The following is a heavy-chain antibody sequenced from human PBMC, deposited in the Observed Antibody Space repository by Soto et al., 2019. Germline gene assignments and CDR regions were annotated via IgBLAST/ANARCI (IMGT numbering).Heavy chain of an antibody. CDR1: GFTFDDYA. CDR3: AKVGRGGSPYLDD. D-gene: IGHD2-15*01. J-gene: IGHJ4*02. V-gene: IGHV3-43*01. CDR2: ISWDASYT. Sequence: EVQLVESGGVVVQPGGSLRLSCAASGFTFDDYAMQWVRQAPGKGLEWVSLISWDASYTYYADSVKGRFTVSRDNTKNSLYLQMTSLRTEDTAFYYCAKVGRGGSPYLDDWGQGTLVTVSS.